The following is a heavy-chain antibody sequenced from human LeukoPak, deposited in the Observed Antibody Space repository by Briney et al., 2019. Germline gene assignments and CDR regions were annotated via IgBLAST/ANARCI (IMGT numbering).Heavy chain of an antibody. V-gene: IGHV4-31*03. D-gene: IGHD1-14*01. CDR1: GGSISSGDYS. Sequence: SQTLSLICIVSGGSISSGDYSWTWIRQHPGKGLEWIGYIYNSGSTSYKPSLKSRVTISEDTSQNQFSLELSSVTAADTAVYYCARHTRNHGMEVWGQGTTVTVSS. J-gene: IGHJ6*02. CDR2: IYNSGST. CDR3: ARHTRNHGMEV.